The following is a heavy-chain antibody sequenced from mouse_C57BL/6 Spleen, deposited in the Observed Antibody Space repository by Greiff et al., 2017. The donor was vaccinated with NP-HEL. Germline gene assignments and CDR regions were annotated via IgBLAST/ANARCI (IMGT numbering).Heavy chain of an antibody. CDR2: IYPGSGST. CDR3: ARGNYYSSAWFAY. V-gene: IGHV1-55*01. D-gene: IGHD2-12*01. CDR1: GYTFTSYW. Sequence: QVQLQQSGAELVKPGASVKMSCKASGYTFTSYWITWVKQRPGQGLEWIGDIYPGSGSTNYNEKFKSKATLTVDTSSSTAYMQLSSRTSEDSAVYYCARGNYYSSAWFAYWGQGTLVTVSS. J-gene: IGHJ3*01.